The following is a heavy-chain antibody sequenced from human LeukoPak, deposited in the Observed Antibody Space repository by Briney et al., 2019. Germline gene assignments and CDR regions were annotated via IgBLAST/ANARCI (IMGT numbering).Heavy chain of an antibody. D-gene: IGHD6-13*01. CDR1: GYSFTDYY. CDR3: ARGIAAAGGRWFDP. Sequence: ASVKVSCKASGYSFTDYYMHWVRQAPGQGLEWMGWINPNSGGTNYAQQFQGRVTMTRDTSISTAYMELSNLRSDDTAVYYCARGIAAAGGRWFDPWGQGTLVTVSS. V-gene: IGHV1-2*02. J-gene: IGHJ5*02. CDR2: INPNSGGT.